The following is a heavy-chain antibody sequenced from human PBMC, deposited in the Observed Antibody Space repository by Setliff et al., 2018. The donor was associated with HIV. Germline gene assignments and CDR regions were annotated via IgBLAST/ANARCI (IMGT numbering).Heavy chain of an antibody. J-gene: IGHJ3*02. CDR1: GGTFSSYA. Sequence: SVKVSCKASGGTFSSYAISWVRQAPRQGLEWMGGIIPIFGTANYAQKFQGRVTITAYESTSTAYMELSSLRSEDTAVYYCARVEDYYDSSSYYPPDAFDIWGQETMVTVSS. V-gene: IGHV1-69*13. CDR3: ARVEDYYDSSSYYPPDAFDI. D-gene: IGHD3-22*01. CDR2: IIPIFGTA.